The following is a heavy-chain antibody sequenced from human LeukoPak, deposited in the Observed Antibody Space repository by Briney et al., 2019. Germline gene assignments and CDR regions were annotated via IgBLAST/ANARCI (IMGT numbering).Heavy chain of an antibody. D-gene: IGHD1-1*01. Sequence: GESLKISCKGSGYSFTSYWIGWVRQMPGRGLEWMGIINPGDSETKYSPSFQGQVTISADKSISTAYLQWSSLKASGTAMYYCARPGYRGRYFDYWGQGTLVTVSS. J-gene: IGHJ4*02. CDR1: GYSFTSYW. CDR2: INPGDSET. CDR3: ARPGYRGRYFDY. V-gene: IGHV5-51*01.